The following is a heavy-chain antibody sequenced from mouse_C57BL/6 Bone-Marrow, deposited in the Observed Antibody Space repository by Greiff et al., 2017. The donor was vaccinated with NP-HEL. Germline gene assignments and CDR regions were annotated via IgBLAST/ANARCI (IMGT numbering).Heavy chain of an antibody. J-gene: IGHJ4*01. CDR1: GFSFNTYA. CDR2: IRSKSNNYAT. Sequence: EVHLVESGGGLVQPKGSLKLSCAASGFSFNTYAMNWVRQAPGKGLEWVARIRSKSNNYATYYADSVKDRFTISRDDSESMLYLQMNNVKTEDTAMYYCVRLFTTVVAYYAMDYWGQGTSVTVSS. D-gene: IGHD1-1*01. V-gene: IGHV10-1*01. CDR3: VRLFTTVVAYYAMDY.